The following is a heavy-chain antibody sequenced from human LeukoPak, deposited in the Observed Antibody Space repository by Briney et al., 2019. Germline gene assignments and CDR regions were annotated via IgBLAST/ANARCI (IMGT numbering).Heavy chain of an antibody. V-gene: IGHV1-69*05. CDR3: AQAPNYFWSGYSFAY. CDR2: IIPIFGTA. D-gene: IGHD3-3*01. J-gene: IGHJ4*02. Sequence: SVKVSCKASGGTFSSYAISWVRQAPGQGLEWMGGIIPIFGTANYAQKFQGRVTITTDESTSTAYMELSSLRSEDTAVYYCAQAPNYFWSGYSFAYWAQGTLATVSS. CDR1: GGTFSSYA.